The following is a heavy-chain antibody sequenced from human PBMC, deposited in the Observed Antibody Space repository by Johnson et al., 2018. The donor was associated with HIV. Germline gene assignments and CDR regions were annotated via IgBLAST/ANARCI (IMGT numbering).Heavy chain of an antibody. CDR2: INSDGSST. Sequence: VQLVESGGGVVQPGRSLRLSCAASGFTFSSYWMHWVRQAPGKGLVWVSRINSDGSSTSYADSVKGRFTISRDNAKNTLYLQMNSLRAEDTAVYYCAKRQGGGAFDIWGQGTMVTVSS. CDR3: AKRQGGGAFDI. D-gene: IGHD4-23*01. J-gene: IGHJ3*02. CDR1: GFTFSSYW. V-gene: IGHV3-74*02.